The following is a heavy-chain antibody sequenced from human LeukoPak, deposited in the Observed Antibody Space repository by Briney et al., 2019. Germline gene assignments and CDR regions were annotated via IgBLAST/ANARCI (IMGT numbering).Heavy chain of an antibody. J-gene: IGHJ5*02. CDR3: ARENPPPITIFGVVHYNWFDP. CDR1: GFTFSSYW. D-gene: IGHD3-3*01. Sequence: GESLRLSCAASGFTFSSYWMSWVRQAPGKGLEWVANIKQDGSEKYYVDSVKGRFTISRDNAKNSLYLQMNSLRAEDTAVYYCARENPPPITIFGVVHYNWFDPWGQGTLVAVSS. V-gene: IGHV3-7*01. CDR2: IKQDGSEK.